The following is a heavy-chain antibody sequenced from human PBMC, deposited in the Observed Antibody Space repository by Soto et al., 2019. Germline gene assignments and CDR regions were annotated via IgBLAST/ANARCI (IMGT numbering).Heavy chain of an antibody. CDR3: AYKGNCSGGSCYYYFDY. CDR2: IIPIFGTA. V-gene: IGHV1-69*13. Sequence: SVKVSCKASGGTFSSYAISWVRQAPGQGLEWMGGIIPIFGTANYAQKFQGRVTITADESTSTAYMELSSLRSEDTAVYYCAYKGNCSGGSCYYYFDYWGQGTLVTVSS. J-gene: IGHJ4*02. CDR1: GGTFSSYA. D-gene: IGHD2-15*01.